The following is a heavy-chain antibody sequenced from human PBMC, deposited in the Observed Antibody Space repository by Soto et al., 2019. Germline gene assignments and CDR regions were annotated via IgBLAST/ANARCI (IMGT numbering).Heavy chain of an antibody. CDR3: ARTVSVTMVRGVKFWFDP. CDR1: GYSISSSNW. CDR2: IYYSGST. J-gene: IGHJ5*02. Sequence: QVQLQESGPGLVKPSDTLSLTCAVSGYSISSSNWWGWIRQPPGKGLEWIGYIYYSGSTYYNPSLKSRVSMWVETSVNQFSLKLSSVTAVDTAVYYCARTVSVTMVRGVKFWFDPWGQGTLVTVSS. V-gene: IGHV4-28*01. D-gene: IGHD3-10*01.